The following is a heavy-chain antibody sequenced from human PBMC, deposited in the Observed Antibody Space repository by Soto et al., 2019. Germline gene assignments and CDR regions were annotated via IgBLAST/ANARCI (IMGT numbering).Heavy chain of an antibody. V-gene: IGHV1-18*01. CDR1: GYTFTSYG. Sequence: QVQLVQSGPEVKKPGASVKVSCKTSGYTFTSYGIAWVLQAPGKGLEWMGWISTYKGNTNYAQKFQGRVTMTTDTSTSTAYMELRSLSSDDTAVYYCATRSPAFDYWGQGTLVTVSS. CDR3: ATRSPAFDY. J-gene: IGHJ4*02. CDR2: ISTYKGNT.